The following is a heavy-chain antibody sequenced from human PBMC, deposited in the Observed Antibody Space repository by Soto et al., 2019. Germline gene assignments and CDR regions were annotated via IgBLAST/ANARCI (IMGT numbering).Heavy chain of an antibody. CDR1: GYTFTSYG. D-gene: IGHD5-18*01. CDR2: ISAYNGNT. Sequence: GASVKVSCKASGYTFTSYGISWVRQAPGQGLEWMGWISAYNGNTKYSQKFQGRVTITRDTSASTAYMELSSLRSEDTAVYYCASALGAMVNYYYYGMDVWGQGTTVTVSS. V-gene: IGHV1-18*01. CDR3: ASALGAMVNYYYYGMDV. J-gene: IGHJ6*02.